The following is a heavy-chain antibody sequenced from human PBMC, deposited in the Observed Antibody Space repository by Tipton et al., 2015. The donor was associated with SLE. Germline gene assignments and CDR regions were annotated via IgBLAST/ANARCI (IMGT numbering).Heavy chain of an antibody. CDR3: AREGLWSRTYYYGMDV. V-gene: IGHV3-48*01. J-gene: IGHJ6*02. Sequence: GSLRLSCEASGFTFSTYSMNWVRQAPGKGLEWVSYISTSSSIIYYADSVKGRFTISRDNVRNSLYLQMNSLRAEDTAVYYCAREGLWSRTYYYGMDVWGQGSTVTVSS. CDR1: GFTFSTYS. D-gene: IGHD3-10*01. CDR2: ISTSSSII.